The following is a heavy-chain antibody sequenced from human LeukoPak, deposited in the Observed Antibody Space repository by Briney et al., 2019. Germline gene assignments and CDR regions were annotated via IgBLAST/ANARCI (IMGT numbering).Heavy chain of an antibody. V-gene: IGHV3-21*01. CDR3: ARGVAVAIFYFDY. CDR2: ISSSSSYI. J-gene: IGHJ4*02. CDR1: GFTFSSYS. Sequence: SGGSLTLSCAASGFTFSSYSMNWVRQAPGKGLEWVSSISSSSSYIYYADSVKGRFTISRDNAKNSLYLQMNSLGAEDTAVYYCARGVAVAIFYFDYWGQGTLVTVSS. D-gene: IGHD6-19*01.